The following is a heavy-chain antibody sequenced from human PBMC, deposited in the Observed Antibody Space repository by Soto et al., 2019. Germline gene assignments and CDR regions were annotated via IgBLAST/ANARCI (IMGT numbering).Heavy chain of an antibody. V-gene: IGHV4-39*01. CDR3: ARQGRGGYYDYYYYGMDV. CDR1: GGSISSSSYY. D-gene: IGHD3-3*01. J-gene: IGHJ6*02. Sequence: LSLTCTVSGGSISSSSYYWGWIRQPPGKGLEWIGSIYYSGSTYYNPSLKSRVTISVDTSKNQFSLKLSSVTAADTAVYYCARQGRGGYYDYYYYGMDVWGQGTTVTVSS. CDR2: IYYSGST.